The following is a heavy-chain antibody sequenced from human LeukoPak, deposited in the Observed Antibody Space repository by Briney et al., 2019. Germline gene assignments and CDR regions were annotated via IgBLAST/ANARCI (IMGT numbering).Heavy chain of an antibody. Sequence: GGSLRLSCAASGFTFSSYWMHWVRQAPGKGLEWVSYISSSSSTIYYADSVKGRFTISRDNAKNSLYLQMNSLRAEDTAVYYCARAIDFWSGYLDYWGQGTLVTVSS. J-gene: IGHJ4*02. V-gene: IGHV3-48*01. D-gene: IGHD3-3*01. CDR1: GFTFSSYW. CDR3: ARAIDFWSGYLDY. CDR2: ISSSSSTI.